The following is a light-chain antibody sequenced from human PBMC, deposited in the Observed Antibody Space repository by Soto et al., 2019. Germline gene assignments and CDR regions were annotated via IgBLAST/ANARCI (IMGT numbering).Light chain of an antibody. J-gene: IGKJ1*01. CDR3: QQYGSSFPWT. V-gene: IGKV3-20*01. CDR1: QSVSSSY. CDR2: GAS. Sequence: EIVLTQSPGTLSLSPGERATLSCRASQSVSSSYLAWYQQKPGQAPRLLIYGASSRATGIPDRFSGSGSGTDFTLTISRLEPEALAVYYCQQYGSSFPWTFGQGSKVEIK.